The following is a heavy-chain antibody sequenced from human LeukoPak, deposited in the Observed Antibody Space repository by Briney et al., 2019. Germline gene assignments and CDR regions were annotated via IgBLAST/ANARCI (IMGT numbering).Heavy chain of an antibody. CDR3: AREDTGRYYGMDV. Sequence: ASVKVSCKASGYTFTSYYMHWVRQAPGQGLEWMGIINPSGGSTSYAQKFQGRVTMARDTSTSTVYMELSSLRSEDTAVYYCAREDTGRYYGMDVWGQGTTVTVSS. D-gene: IGHD5-18*01. J-gene: IGHJ6*02. V-gene: IGHV1-46*01. CDR2: INPSGGST. CDR1: GYTFTSYY.